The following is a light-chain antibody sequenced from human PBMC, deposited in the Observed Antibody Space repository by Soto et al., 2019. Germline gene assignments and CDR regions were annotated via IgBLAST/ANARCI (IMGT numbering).Light chain of an antibody. CDR2: EVS. CDR1: SSDVGAYHY. J-gene: IGLJ3*02. V-gene: IGLV2-14*01. CDR3: NSYTTSSTWV. Sequence: QSVLTQPASVSGSPGQSITISCTGTSSDVGAYHYVSWYQQHPGKVPKLLIFEVSNRPSGVSSRFSGSKSANTASLTISGLQAEDEADYYCNSYTTSSTWVFGGGTKLTVL.